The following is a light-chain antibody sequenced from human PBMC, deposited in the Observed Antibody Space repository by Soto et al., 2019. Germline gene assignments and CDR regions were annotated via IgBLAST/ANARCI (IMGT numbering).Light chain of an antibody. CDR2: AAS. CDR1: QGISNY. V-gene: IGKV1-27*01. Sequence: DIQMTQSPSSLSASVGDRVTITCRASQGISNYLAWYQQKPGKVPKLLIYAASFLESGVPYQFSGSGSGTDFTLTISSLQPEDGATYYCQKYNSAPYTFGQGTRLPI. CDR3: QKYNSAPYT. J-gene: IGKJ5*01.